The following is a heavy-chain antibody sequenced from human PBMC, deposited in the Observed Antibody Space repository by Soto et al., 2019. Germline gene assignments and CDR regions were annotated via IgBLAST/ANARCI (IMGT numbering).Heavy chain of an antibody. D-gene: IGHD1-20*01. Sequence: GGSLRLSCAGSGFSVNTYAMSWVRQAPGKGLEWVSTTGISGRTTYYADSVKGRFTVSRDDSQNTLDLQMSSLRAEDTAVYYCATVHNTSRSFNYWGQGTLVTVSS. CDR3: ATVHNTSRSFNY. CDR2: TGISGRTT. CDR1: GFSVNTYA. J-gene: IGHJ4*02. V-gene: IGHV3-23*01.